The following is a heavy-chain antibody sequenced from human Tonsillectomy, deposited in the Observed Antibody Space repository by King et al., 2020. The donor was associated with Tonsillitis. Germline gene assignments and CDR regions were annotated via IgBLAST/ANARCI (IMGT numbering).Heavy chain of an antibody. CDR2: ISGSSEDT. J-gene: IGHJ4*02. Sequence: VQLVESGGGLVWPGGSLRLSCAASGFTFSDYYINWVRQAPGKGLEWISYISGSSEDTNYADSVTGRFIIWRDNAKNTVYLHMNSLRAEDTAVYYCARDYHGVKGYGHWGQGTLVTVSS. V-gene: IGHV3-11*06. CDR3: ARDYHGVKGYGH. CDR1: GFTFSDYY. D-gene: IGHD5-18*01.